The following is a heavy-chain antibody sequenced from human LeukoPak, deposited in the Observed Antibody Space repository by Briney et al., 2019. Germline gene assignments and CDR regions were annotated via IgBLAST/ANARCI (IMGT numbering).Heavy chain of an antibody. J-gene: IGHJ4*02. CDR2: VSYTGST. CDR3: ARTGYATGWLDY. V-gene: IGHV4-39*01. CDR1: GGSISSSTYY. Sequence: SETLSLTCTVSGGSISSSTYYWAWIRQAPGKGLEYIGSVSYTGSTFSNPSLRSRGTISVDTSKNQFSLRLSSVTAAGTAVYYCARTGYATGWLDYWGQGTLVTVSS. D-gene: IGHD5-12*01.